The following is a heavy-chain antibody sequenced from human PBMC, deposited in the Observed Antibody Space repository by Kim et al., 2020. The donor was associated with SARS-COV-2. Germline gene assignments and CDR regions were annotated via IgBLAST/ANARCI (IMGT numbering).Heavy chain of an antibody. Sequence: SETLSLTCTVSGGSISSSSYYWGWIRQPPGKGLEWIGSIYYSGSTYYNPSLKSRVTISVDTSKNQFSLKLSSVTAADTAVYYCARHRASGVVVPAAIRAPVDYWGQGTLVTVSS. V-gene: IGHV4-39*01. CDR1: GGSISSSSYY. CDR2: IYYSGST. J-gene: IGHJ4*02. D-gene: IGHD2-2*01. CDR3: ARHRASGVVVPAAIRAPVDY.